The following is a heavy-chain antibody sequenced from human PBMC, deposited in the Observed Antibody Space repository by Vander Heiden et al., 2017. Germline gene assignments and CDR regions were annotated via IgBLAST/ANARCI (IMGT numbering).Heavy chain of an antibody. CDR2: INSDGSST. CDR1: GFPFSSYW. J-gene: IGHJ3*02. D-gene: IGHD1-26*01. V-gene: IGHV3-74*01. CDR3: ARVRVGATDTDAFDI. Sequence: EVQLVESGGGLVQPGGSLRLSCAASGFPFSSYWMLWVRQAPGKGLVWVSRINSDGSSTSYADSVKGRFTISRDNAKNTLYLQMNSLRAEDTAVYYCARVRVGATDTDAFDIWGQGTMVTVSS.